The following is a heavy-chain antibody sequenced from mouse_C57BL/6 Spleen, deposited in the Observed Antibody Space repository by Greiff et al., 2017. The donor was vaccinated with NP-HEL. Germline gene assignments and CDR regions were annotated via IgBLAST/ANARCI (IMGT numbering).Heavy chain of an antibody. J-gene: IGHJ3*01. D-gene: IGHD2-12*01. Sequence: QVQLQQPGAELVRPGTSVKLSCKASGYTFTSYWVHWVQQRPGQGLEWIGVIDPSDSYTNYTQKFKGKATLTVDTSSSTAYMQLSSLTSEVYAVSYCAGYSVTPEAYWGQGTLVTVSA. CDR2: IDPSDSYT. CDR1: GYTFTSYW. CDR3: AGYSVTPEAY. V-gene: IGHV1-59*01.